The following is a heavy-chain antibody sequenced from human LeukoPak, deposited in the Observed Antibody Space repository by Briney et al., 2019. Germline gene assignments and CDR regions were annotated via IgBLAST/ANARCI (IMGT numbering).Heavy chain of an antibody. Sequence: SETLSLTCTVSGDSISTSSYYWGWIRQPPGKGLEWIGRIYTSGSTNYNPSLKSRVTMSVGTSKNQFSLKLSSVTAADTAVYYCARDWGIVGATTLDYWGQGTLVTVSS. D-gene: IGHD1-26*01. CDR2: IYTSGST. CDR3: ARDWGIVGATTLDY. CDR1: GDSISTSSYY. J-gene: IGHJ4*02. V-gene: IGHV4-39*07.